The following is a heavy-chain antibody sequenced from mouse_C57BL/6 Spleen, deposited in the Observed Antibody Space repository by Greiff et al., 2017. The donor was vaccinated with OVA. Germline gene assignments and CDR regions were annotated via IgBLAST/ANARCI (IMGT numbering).Heavy chain of an antibody. D-gene: IGHD1-1*01. CDR1: GYAFTNYL. V-gene: IGHV1-54*01. Sequence: VQLQQSGAELVRPGTSVKVSCKASGYAFTNYLIEWVKQRPGQGLEWIGVINPGSGGTNYNEKFKGKATLTADKSSSTAYMQLSSLTFEDSAVYFCAREGFTTVVAEGYYFDYWGQGTTLTVSS. CDR2: INPGSGGT. J-gene: IGHJ2*01. CDR3: AREGFTTVVAEGYYFDY.